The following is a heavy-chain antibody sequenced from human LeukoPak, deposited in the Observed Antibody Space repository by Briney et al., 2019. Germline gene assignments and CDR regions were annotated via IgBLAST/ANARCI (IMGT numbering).Heavy chain of an antibody. CDR3: ARVLYYYGSGTDY. Sequence: GGSLRLSCAASGFTFSSYEMNCVRQAPGKGLEWVSSISSSSSYIYYADSVKGRFTISRDNTKNSLYLQMNSLRAEDTAVYYCARVLYYYGSGTDYWGQGTLVTVSS. V-gene: IGHV3-21*01. CDR2: ISSSSSYI. CDR1: GFTFSSYE. D-gene: IGHD3-10*01. J-gene: IGHJ4*02.